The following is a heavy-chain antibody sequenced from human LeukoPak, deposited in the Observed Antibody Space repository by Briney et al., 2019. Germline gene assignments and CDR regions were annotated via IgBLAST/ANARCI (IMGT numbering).Heavy chain of an antibody. D-gene: IGHD3-9*01. CDR1: GGSISSYY. CDR3: ARGRKDRATDILTGYYSPYYFDY. J-gene: IGHJ4*02. V-gene: IGHV4-59*08. Sequence: SETLSLTCTVSGGSISSYYWSWIRQPPGKGLEWIGYIYYRGGTNYNPSLKSRVTISVDTSKNQFSLKLSSVTAADTAVYYCARGRKDRATDILTGYYSPYYFDYWGQGTLVTVSS. CDR2: IYYRGGT.